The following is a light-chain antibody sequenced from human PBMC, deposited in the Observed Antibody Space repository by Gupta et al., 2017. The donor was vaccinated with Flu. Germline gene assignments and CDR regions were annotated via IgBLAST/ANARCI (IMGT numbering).Light chain of an antibody. CDR3: QQTSTSPQS. CDR1: QIISSY. V-gene: IGKV1-39*01. J-gene: IGKJ2*03. Sequence: DIQMTQSPSSLSASVGDRVTITCRASQIISSYLNWYQQKPGKAPKLLIFAASGLQSGVPSRFSGSGSWTDFTLSISSLQPEDSATYYCQQTSTSPQSFGQGTKLEIK. CDR2: AAS.